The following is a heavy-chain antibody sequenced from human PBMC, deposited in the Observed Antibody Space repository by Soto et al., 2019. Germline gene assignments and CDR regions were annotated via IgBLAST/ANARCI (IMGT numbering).Heavy chain of an antibody. J-gene: IGHJ4*02. V-gene: IGHV1-46*01. D-gene: IGHD3-22*01. CDR1: GYIFTNHY. CDR3: ARADYYDSSGFYYEC. CDR2: INPSGGST. Sequence: QVQLVQSGAEVKKPGASVKVSCKASGYIFTNHYIHWVRQAPGQGLEWMGIINPSGGSTNYLQKFQGKITMTRDTSTSTVYMELSSLRSEDTAVYFCARADYYDSSGFYYECWGQGSLVTVSS.